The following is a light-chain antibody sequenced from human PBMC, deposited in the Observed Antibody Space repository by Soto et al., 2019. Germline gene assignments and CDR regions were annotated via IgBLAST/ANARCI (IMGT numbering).Light chain of an antibody. V-gene: IGKV3-20*01. J-gene: IGKJ4*01. CDR2: GAS. CDR1: QSVSSSY. CDR3: QQYGSSPVT. Sequence: EIVLTQSPGTLSSSPGERATLSCRASQSVSSSYLAWYQQKPGQAPKLLLYGASSRATGIPDRFRGRGCGTDYTLTISRLEPEDFAVYYCQQYGSSPVTCGGGTKVDIK.